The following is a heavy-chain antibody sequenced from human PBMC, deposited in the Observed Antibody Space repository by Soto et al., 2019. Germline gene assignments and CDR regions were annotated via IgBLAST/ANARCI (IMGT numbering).Heavy chain of an antibody. V-gene: IGHV1-18*04. CDR1: GYTFISYG. D-gene: IGHD3-3*01. CDR2: THAYNGNT. J-gene: IGHJ4*02. Sequence: QVQLVQSGGEVKKPGASVKVSCKASGYTFISYGITWVRQAPGQGLEWMGWTHAYNGNTNYAQNLQGRVTMTTDTSTSTASMELRSLRSDDTAVYFCARVGMKNYDFWSGCLDHWGQGTLITVSS. CDR3: ARVGMKNYDFWSGCLDH.